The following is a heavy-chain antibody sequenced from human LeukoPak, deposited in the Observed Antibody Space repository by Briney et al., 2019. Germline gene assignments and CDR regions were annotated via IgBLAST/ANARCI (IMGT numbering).Heavy chain of an antibody. Sequence: PGGSLRLSCAASEFTFSTYRMHWVRQVPGKGLGWMSRINGDTSGTSYAESVKGRFTISRDNAKNTVYLQMNSLRVGDTAVYYCARDRWELLEFDYWGQGVLVTVSS. CDR1: EFTFSTYR. CDR3: ARDRWELLEFDY. CDR2: INGDTSGT. D-gene: IGHD1-26*01. J-gene: IGHJ4*02. V-gene: IGHV3-74*01.